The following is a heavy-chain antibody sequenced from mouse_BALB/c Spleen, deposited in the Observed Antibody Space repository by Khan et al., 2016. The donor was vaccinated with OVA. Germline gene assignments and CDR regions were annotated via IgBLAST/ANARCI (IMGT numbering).Heavy chain of an antibody. V-gene: IGHV9-3-1*01. CDR1: GYTFTNYG. CDR3: ARPPYFSYVMGY. CDR2: INTYTGEP. Sequence: QIQLVQSGPELKKPGETVKISCKASGYTFTNYGMNWVKQAPGKGLKWMGWINTYTGEPTYADDFKGRVAFSLETSANTAYLQINNLTNEDTATYFCARPPYFSYVMGYWGQGTLVTVSA. D-gene: IGHD2-10*01. J-gene: IGHJ4*01.